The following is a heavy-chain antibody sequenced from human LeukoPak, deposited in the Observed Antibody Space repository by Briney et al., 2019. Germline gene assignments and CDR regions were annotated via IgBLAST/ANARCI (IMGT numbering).Heavy chain of an antibody. D-gene: IGHD3-22*01. CDR3: ARDRYDSSGYQY. V-gene: IGHV4-31*03. CDR2: IYYSGST. J-gene: IGHJ4*02. Sequence: PSETLSLTCTVSGGSISSGGYYWSWIRQHPGKGLEWIGYIYYSGSTYYNPSLKSRVTISVDTSKNQFSLKLSYVTAADTAVYYCARDRYDSSGYQYWGQGTLVTVSS. CDR1: GGSISSGGYY.